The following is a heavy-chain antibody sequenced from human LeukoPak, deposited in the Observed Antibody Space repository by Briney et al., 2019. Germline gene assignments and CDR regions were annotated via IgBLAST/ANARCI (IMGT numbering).Heavy chain of an antibody. CDR2: ISYDGSNK. Sequence: PGGSLRLSCAASGFTFSSYAMHWVRQAPGKGLEWVAVISYDGSNKYYADSVKGRFTISRDNSKNTLYLQMNSLRAEDTAVYYCAREYGGNPWGQGTLVTVSS. CDR3: AREYGGNP. D-gene: IGHD4-23*01. CDR1: GFTFSSYA. V-gene: IGHV3-30-3*01. J-gene: IGHJ5*02.